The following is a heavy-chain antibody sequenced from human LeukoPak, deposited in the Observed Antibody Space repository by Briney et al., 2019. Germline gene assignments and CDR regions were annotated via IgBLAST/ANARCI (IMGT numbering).Heavy chain of an antibody. J-gene: IGHJ5*02. D-gene: IGHD3-3*01. V-gene: IGHV1-46*01. CDR3: ARDLSTIFGVVIIPGRRFDP. CDR2: INPSGGST. CDR1: GYTFTSYY. Sequence: GASVKVSCKASGYTFTSYYMHWVRQAPGQGLEWMAIINPSGGSTSYAQKFQGRVTMTRDMSTSTVYMELSSLRSEDTAVYYCARDLSTIFGVVIIPGRRFDPWGQGTLVTVSS.